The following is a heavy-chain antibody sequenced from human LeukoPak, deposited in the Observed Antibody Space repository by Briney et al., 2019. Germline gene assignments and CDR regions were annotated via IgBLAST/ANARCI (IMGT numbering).Heavy chain of an antibody. CDR3: AREGENYDYVGGKATEYYFDY. CDR1: GYPIRSTYY. J-gene: IGHJ4*02. D-gene: IGHD3-16*01. Sequence: PSETLSLTCAVSGYPIRSTYYWGCIRQPPGKGLEWIGRSYQTGRTSYNPSLKSRLTITLDMSTNQYSPRLSSVTAAANAVEYCAREGENYDYVGGKATEYYFDYWGQGTLVTVSS. V-gene: IGHV4-38-2*02. CDR2: SYQTGRT.